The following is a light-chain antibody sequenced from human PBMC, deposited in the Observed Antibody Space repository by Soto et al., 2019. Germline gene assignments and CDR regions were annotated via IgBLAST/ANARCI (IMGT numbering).Light chain of an antibody. J-gene: IGKJ4*01. CDR1: QYIGSA. V-gene: IGKV3-15*01. Sequence: EVVLTQSPATLSVSPGDRATLSCRASQYIGSAVAWYHQRSGQAPRLLIFDASVRVPTTPARFSGSVSGTEFTLTITSLQAEDFATYYCQQLRMYPSTFGGGTKVEIK. CDR3: QQLRMYPST. CDR2: DAS.